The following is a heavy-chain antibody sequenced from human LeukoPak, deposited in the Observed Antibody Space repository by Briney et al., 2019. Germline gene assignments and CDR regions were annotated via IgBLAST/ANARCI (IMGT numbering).Heavy chain of an antibody. V-gene: IGHV3-23*01. CDR1: GFTFSSYA. Sequence: PGGSLRLSCAASGFTFSSYAMTWVRQAPGKGLEWVSAISVSGDNTYYADSVKGRFAISRDNSEYTLYLRMNSLRAEDTALYYCAKGGWLDYLGQGTLVTVSS. D-gene: IGHD6-19*01. J-gene: IGHJ4*02. CDR2: ISVSGDNT. CDR3: AKGGWLDY.